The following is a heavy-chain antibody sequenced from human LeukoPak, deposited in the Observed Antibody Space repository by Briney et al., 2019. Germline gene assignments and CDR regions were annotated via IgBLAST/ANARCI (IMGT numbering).Heavy chain of an antibody. CDR2: ISSSTYYI. J-gene: IGHJ4*02. CDR3: ARDGGQWLGNYFDY. D-gene: IGHD5-24*01. Sequence: GGSLRLSCAASGFTFSDYSMNWVRQAPGEGLEWISSISSSTYYIDYAGSVKGRFTISRDNAKNSLYLQMNSLRVEDTAVYYCARDGGQWLGNYFDYWGQGTLITVSS. CDR1: GFTFSDYS. V-gene: IGHV3-21*01.